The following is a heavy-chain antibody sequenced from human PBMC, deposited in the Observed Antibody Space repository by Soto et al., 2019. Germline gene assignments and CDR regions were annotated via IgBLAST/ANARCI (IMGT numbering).Heavy chain of an antibody. CDR3: ARDYSSSWYLHEEDDGMDV. Sequence: ASVKVSCKASGYTFTSYGISWVRQAPGQGLEWMGWISAYNGNTNYAQKLQGRVTMTTDTSTSTAYMELRSLRSDDTAVYYCARDYSSSWYLHEEDDGMDVWGQGTTVTVSS. CDR2: ISAYNGNT. J-gene: IGHJ6*02. CDR1: GYTFTSYG. V-gene: IGHV1-18*01. D-gene: IGHD6-13*01.